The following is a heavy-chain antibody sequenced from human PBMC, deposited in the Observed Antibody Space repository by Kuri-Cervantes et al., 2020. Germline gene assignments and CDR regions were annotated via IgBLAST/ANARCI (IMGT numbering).Heavy chain of an antibody. D-gene: IGHD2-8*01. V-gene: IGHV1-69*02. J-gene: IGHJ6*02. CDR1: GGTFSSYT. Sequence: SVKVSCKASGGTFSSYTISWVRQAPGQGLEWMGRIIPILGIANYAQKFQGRVTITADKSTSTAYKELSSLRSEDTAVYYCARGRDIVPSMDVWGQGTTVTVSS. CDR3: ARGRDIVPSMDV. CDR2: IIPILGIA.